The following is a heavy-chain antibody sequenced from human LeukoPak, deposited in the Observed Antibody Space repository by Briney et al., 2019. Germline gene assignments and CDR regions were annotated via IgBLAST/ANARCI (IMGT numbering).Heavy chain of an antibody. CDR3: ARGGGLVPGTWFDP. CDR1: GYTFTSYG. V-gene: IGHV1-18*01. D-gene: IGHD6-19*01. J-gene: IGHJ5*02. CDR2: ISAYNGNT. Sequence: GASVEVSCKASGYTFTSYGISWVRQAPGQGLAWMGWISAYNGNTNYAQELQGRVTMTTDTSTSTAYLELRSLRSDDTAVYYCARGGGLVPGTWFDPWGQGTLVTVSS.